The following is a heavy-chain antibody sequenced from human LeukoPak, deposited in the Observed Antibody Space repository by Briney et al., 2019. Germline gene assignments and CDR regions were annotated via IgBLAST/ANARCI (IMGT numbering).Heavy chain of an antibody. CDR2: ISGSGGST. CDR1: GFTFSSNV. J-gene: IGHJ4*02. CDR3: ARDRILTY. V-gene: IGHV3-23*01. D-gene: IGHD2-15*01. Sequence: GGSLRLSCAASGFTFSSNVMSWVRQAPGKGLEWVSVISGSGGSTYYADSVKGRFTISRDNSENTLYLQMNSLRAEDTALYYCARDRILTYWGQGTLVTVSS.